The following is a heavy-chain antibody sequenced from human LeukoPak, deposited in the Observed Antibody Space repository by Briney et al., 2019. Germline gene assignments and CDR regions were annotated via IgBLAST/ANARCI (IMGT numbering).Heavy chain of an antibody. CDR1: GGSISSYY. V-gene: IGHV4-59*08. J-gene: IGHJ4*02. CDR3: ASSTSYLGQTFDY. CDR2: IYYSGST. Sequence: SETLSLTCTVSGGSISSYYWSWIRQPPGKGLEWIGYIYYSGSTNYNPSLKSRVTISVDTSKNQFSLKLSSVTAADTAVYYCASSTSYLGQTFDYWGQGTLVTVSS. D-gene: IGHD2-2*01.